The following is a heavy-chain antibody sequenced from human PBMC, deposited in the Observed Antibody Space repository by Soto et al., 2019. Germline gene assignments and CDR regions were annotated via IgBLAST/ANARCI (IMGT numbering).Heavy chain of an antibody. V-gene: IGHV4-4*02. Sequence: SETLSLTCAVSGASIGSGGWWSWVRQPPGKGLEWIAEIFHDGNTNYSPSLKSRVTISVDKSQNQFSLNVYSVTAADTAVYYCARHEGWTGPDQWGQGTLVTSPQ. J-gene: IGHJ5*02. CDR2: IFHDGNT. CDR1: GASIGSGGW. CDR3: ARHEGWTGPDQ. D-gene: IGHD3-9*01.